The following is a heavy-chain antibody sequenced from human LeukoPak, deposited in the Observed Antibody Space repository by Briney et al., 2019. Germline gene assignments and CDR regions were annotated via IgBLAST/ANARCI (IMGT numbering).Heavy chain of an antibody. CDR3: ARDGTAVAGTWFDP. CDR1: GFTFSSYS. D-gene: IGHD6-19*01. V-gene: IGHV3-21*01. J-gene: IGHJ5*02. CDR2: ISSSSYI. Sequence: GGSLRLSCAASGFTFSSYSMNWVRQAPGKGLEWVSSISSSSYIYYADSVKGRFTISRDNAKNSLYLQMNSLRAEDTAVYYCARDGTAVAGTWFDPWGQGTLVTVSS.